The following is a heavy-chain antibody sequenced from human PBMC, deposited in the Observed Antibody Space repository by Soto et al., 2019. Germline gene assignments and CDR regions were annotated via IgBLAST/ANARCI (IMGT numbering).Heavy chain of an antibody. CDR1: GGSISSGDYY. J-gene: IGHJ4*02. CDR2: IYYSGST. D-gene: IGHD3-22*01. CDR3: AREYYYDSSGYDQAFDY. Sequence: QVQLQESGPGLFKPSQTLSLTCTVSGGSISSGDYYWSWIRQPPGQGLEWIGYIYYSGSTYYNPSLKSRVTISVDTSKNQFSLKLSSVTAADTAVYYCAREYYYDSSGYDQAFDYWGQGTLVTVS. V-gene: IGHV4-30-4*01.